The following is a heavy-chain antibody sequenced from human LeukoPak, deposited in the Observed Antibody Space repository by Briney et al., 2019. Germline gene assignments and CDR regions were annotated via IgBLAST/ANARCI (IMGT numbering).Heavy chain of an antibody. CDR3: ARGRTAYYYYYYGTDV. CDR1: GGSFSGYY. CDR2: INLSGST. V-gene: IGHV4-34*01. Sequence: KTSETLSLTCAVYGGSFSGYYWSWIRQPPGKGLEWIGEINLSGSTNYNPSLKSRVTISVDTSKNQFSLKLSSVTAADTAVYYCARGRTAYYYYYYGTDVWGQGTTVTVSS. J-gene: IGHJ6*02.